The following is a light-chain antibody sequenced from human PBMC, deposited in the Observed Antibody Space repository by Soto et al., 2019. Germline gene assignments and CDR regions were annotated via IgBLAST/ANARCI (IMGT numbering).Light chain of an antibody. J-gene: IGKJ2*01. Sequence: EIVLTQSPGTLSLSPGGRATLSCRASQSVSSNYLAWYQQKPGQAPRLLIYGAYSRATGIPDRFRGSGSGTDFTLTISRLEPEDFAVYYCQQYGTSPPYTFGQGTKLEIK. CDR1: QSVSSNY. CDR3: QQYGTSPPYT. CDR2: GAY. V-gene: IGKV3-20*01.